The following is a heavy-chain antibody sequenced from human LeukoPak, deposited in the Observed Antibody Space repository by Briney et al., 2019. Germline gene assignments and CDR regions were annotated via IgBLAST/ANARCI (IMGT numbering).Heavy chain of an antibody. V-gene: IGHV3-53*04. CDR2: IYSGGST. CDR3: ARELSGWYRV. CDR1: GFTVSSNY. J-gene: IGHJ4*02. Sequence: GGSLRLSCAASGFTVSSNYMSWVRQAPGKGLEWVSVIYSGGSTYYADSVKGRFAISRQNSKNTLYLQMNSLRAEDTAVYYCARELSGWYRVWGQGTLLAVSS. D-gene: IGHD6-19*01.